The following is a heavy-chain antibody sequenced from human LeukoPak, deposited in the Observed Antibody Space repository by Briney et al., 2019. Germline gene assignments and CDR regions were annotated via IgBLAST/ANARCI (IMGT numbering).Heavy chain of an antibody. D-gene: IGHD6-19*01. CDR1: GFTFSSYG. CDR3: ARISYTSGNDFDY. J-gene: IGHJ4*02. CDR2: ISSSSSTI. Sequence: PGGSLRLSCAASGFTFSSYGMHWVRQAPGKGLEWVSYISSSSSTIYYADSVKGRFTISRDNAKNSLYLHMNSLRAEDTAVYYCARISYTSGNDFDYWGQGTLVTVSS. V-gene: IGHV3-48*01.